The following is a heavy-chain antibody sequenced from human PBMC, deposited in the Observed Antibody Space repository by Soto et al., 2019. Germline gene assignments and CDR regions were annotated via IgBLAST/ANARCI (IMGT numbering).Heavy chain of an antibody. CDR1: GGSISSYY. V-gene: IGHV4-59*01. Sequence: SETLSLTCTVSGGSISSYYWSWIRQPPGKGLEWIGYIYYSGSTNYNPSLKSRVTISVDTSKNQFSLKLSSVTAADTAVYYCATTSSGWYVFDYYYYGMDVRGQGTTVTVSS. J-gene: IGHJ6*02. D-gene: IGHD6-19*01. CDR2: IYYSGST. CDR3: ATTSSGWYVFDYYYYGMDV.